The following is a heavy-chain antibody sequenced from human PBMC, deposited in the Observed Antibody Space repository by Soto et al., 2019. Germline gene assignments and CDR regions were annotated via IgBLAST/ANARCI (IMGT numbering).Heavy chain of an antibody. D-gene: IGHD3-16*01. V-gene: IGHV1-3*01. CDR1: GYTFTSYV. J-gene: IGHJ4*02. CDR2: INAGNGNT. CDR3: ARGLNVYYSDY. Sequence: ASVKVSCQASGYTFTSYVMHWVRQAPGQRLEWMGWINAGNGNTKYSQKFQGRVTITRDTSASTAYMELSSLRSEDTAVYYCARGLNVYYSDYWGQGTLVTVSS.